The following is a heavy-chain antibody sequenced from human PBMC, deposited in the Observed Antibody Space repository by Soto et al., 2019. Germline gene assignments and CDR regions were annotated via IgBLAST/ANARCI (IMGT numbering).Heavy chain of an antibody. CDR3: ARAVAGIYYYYGMDV. Sequence: GGSLRLSYAASGFTFSSYSMNWVRQAPGKGLERVSSISSSSSYIYYADSVKGRFTISRDNAKNSLYLQMNSLRAEDTAVYYCARAVAGIYYYYGMDVWGQGTTVTVSS. D-gene: IGHD6-19*01. CDR2: ISSSSSYI. J-gene: IGHJ6*02. V-gene: IGHV3-21*01. CDR1: GFTFSSYS.